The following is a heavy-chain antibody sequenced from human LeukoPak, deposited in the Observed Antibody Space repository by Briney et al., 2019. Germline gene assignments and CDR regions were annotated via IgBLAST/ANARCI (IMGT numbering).Heavy chain of an antibody. V-gene: IGHV1-2*02. CDR2: INPNSGGT. J-gene: IGHJ4*02. CDR3: AGHHYYDSSGFDY. Sequence: ASVKVSCKASGYTFTGYYMHWVRQAPGQGLEWMGWINPNSGGTNYAQKFQGRVTMTRDTSISTAYMELSRLRSDDTAVYYCAGHHYYDSSGFDYWGQGTPVTVSS. D-gene: IGHD3-22*01. CDR1: GYTFTGYY.